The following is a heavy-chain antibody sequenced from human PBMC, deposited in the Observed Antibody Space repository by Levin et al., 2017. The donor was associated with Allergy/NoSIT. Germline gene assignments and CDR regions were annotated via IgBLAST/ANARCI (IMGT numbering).Heavy chain of an antibody. J-gene: IGHJ4*02. V-gene: IGHV4-30-2*01. CDR1: GGSISSGGYS. CDR2: IYLSGST. D-gene: IGHD5-18*01. Sequence: SETLSLTCAVSGGSISSGGYSWSWIRQPPGKGLEWIGNIYLSGSTNDNPSLKSRVTMSVDRSKNQYSRKLSYVTAADTAVYYCARVAGYGYGYYFDYWGPGTLVTVSS. CDR3: ARVAGYGYGYYFDY.